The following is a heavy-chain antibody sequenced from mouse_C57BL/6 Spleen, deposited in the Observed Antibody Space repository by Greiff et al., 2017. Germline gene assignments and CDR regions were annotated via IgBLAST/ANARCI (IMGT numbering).Heavy chain of an antibody. D-gene: IGHD4-1*01. CDR3: ARHEDWEEGDWYFDV. CDR1: GYTFTEYT. CDR2: FYPGSGSI. J-gene: IGHJ1*03. V-gene: IGHV1-62-2*01. Sequence: QVQLKESGAELVKPGASVKLSCKASGYTFTEYTIHWVKQRSGQGLEWIGWFYPGSGSIKYNEKFKDKATLTADKSSSTVYMELSRVTSEDSAVYCCARHEDWEEGDWYFDVWGTGTTVTVSS.